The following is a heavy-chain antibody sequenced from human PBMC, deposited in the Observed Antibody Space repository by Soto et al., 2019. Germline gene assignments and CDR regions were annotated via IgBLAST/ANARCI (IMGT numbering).Heavy chain of an antibody. V-gene: IGHV5-10-1*01. Sequence: GESLKISCKGSGYSFTSYWISWVRQMPGKGLEWMGRIDPSDSYTNYSPSFQGHVTISADKSISTAYLQWSSLKASDTAMYYCARGGSPNYYYYGMDVWGQGTTVTV. CDR1: GYSFTSYW. CDR3: ARGGSPNYYYYGMDV. J-gene: IGHJ6*02. D-gene: IGHD3-16*01. CDR2: IDPSDSYT.